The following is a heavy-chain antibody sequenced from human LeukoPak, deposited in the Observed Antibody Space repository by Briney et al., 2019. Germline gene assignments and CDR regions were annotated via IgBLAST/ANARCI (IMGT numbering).Heavy chain of an antibody. D-gene: IGHD3-16*01. CDR1: GDSISSSHW. Sequence: SETLSLTCAVSGDSISSSHWWSWVRQPPGKGLEWIGEAYHTGDTNYNPSLKSRITISVDKSKNQFSLKLTSVTAADTAVYYCTRGGTDALSYWGQGTLVTVSS. J-gene: IGHJ4*02. V-gene: IGHV4-4*02. CDR3: TRGGTDALSY. CDR2: AYHTGDT.